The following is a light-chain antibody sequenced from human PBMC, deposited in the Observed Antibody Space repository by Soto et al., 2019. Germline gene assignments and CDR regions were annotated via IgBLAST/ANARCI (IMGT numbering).Light chain of an antibody. J-gene: IGKJ3*01. Sequence: EIVLTQSPGTLSLSPGERATLSCRASQSVSSNYLAWYQQKPGQAPRLLIFGASTRATGIPDRFSGSGSGTDFTLTISSLEPEDFAVYYCQQYGGSPPFTFGPGTTLDIK. CDR1: QSVSSNY. V-gene: IGKV3-20*01. CDR3: QQYGGSPPFT. CDR2: GAS.